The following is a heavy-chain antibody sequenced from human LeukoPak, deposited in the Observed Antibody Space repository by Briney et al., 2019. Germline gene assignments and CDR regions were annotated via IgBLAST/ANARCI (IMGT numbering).Heavy chain of an antibody. CDR2: ISYDGSNK. CDR3: ASEVVPAAITMGLHFDY. J-gene: IGHJ4*02. D-gene: IGHD2-2*02. V-gene: IGHV3-30-3*01. Sequence: AGGSLRLSCAASGFTLSSYAMHWVRQAPGKGLEWVAVISYDGSNKYYADSVKGRFTISRDNSKNTLYLQMNSLRAEDTAVYYCASEVVPAAITMGLHFDYWGQGTLVTVSS. CDR1: GFTLSSYA.